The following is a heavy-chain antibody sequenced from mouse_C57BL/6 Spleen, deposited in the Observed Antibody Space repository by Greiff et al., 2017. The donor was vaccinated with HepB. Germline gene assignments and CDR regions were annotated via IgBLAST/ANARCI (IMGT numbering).Heavy chain of an antibody. CDR3: ARHAPLYYDYDGYFDV. D-gene: IGHD2-4*01. CDR2: IWSDGST. CDR1: GFSLTSYG. V-gene: IGHV2-6-1*01. Sequence: VQLQESGPGLVAPSQSLSITCTVSGFSLTSYGVHWVRQPPGKGLEWLVVIWSDGSTTYNSALKSRLSISKDNSKSQVFLKMNSLQTDDTAMYYCARHAPLYYDYDGYFDVWGTGTTVTVSS. J-gene: IGHJ1*03.